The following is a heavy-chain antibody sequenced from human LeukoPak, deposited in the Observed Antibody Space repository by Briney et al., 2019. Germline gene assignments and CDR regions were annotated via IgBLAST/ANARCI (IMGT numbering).Heavy chain of an antibody. CDR2: ISSSSSTI. CDR1: GFTFSSYS. CDR3: ARDRILTGYHMDV. V-gene: IGHV3-48*01. Sequence: GGSLRLSCAASGFTFSSYSMNWVRQAPGKGLEWVSYISSSSSTIYYADSVKGRFTISRDNAKNSLYLQMNSLRAEDTAVYYCARDRILTGYHMDVWGQGTTVTVSS. D-gene: IGHD3-9*01. J-gene: IGHJ6*02.